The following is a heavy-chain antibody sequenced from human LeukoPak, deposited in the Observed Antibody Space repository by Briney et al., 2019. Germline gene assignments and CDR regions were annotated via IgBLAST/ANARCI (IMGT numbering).Heavy chain of an antibody. D-gene: IGHD5-24*01. CDR2: IRYDGSNK. CDR3: AKGSLERGSD. J-gene: IGHJ4*02. Sequence: GGSLRLSCSASGFTFTTYGMHWVRQAPGKGLEWVAFIRYDGSNKYYADSVKGRFTISRDNSKNTLYLQMDSLRAEDTAMYHCAKGSLERGSDWGQGTLVTVSS. CDR1: GFTFTTYG. V-gene: IGHV3-30*02.